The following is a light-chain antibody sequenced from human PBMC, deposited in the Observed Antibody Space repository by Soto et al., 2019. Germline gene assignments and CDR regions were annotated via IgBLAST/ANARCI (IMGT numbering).Light chain of an antibody. J-gene: IGLJ3*02. CDR3: QTWGTGIRV. CDR1: SGHSSYA. CDR2: LNSDGSH. V-gene: IGLV4-69*01. Sequence: QAVVTQSPSASASLGASVKLTCTLSSGHSSYAIAWHQQQPEKGPRYLMKLNSDGSHSKGDGIPDRFSGSGSGAERYLTISSLQSEDEADYYCQTWGTGIRVFGGGTQLTVL.